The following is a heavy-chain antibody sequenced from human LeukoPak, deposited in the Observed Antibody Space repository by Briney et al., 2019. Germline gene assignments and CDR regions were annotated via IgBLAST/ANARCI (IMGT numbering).Heavy chain of an antibody. CDR3: ARGEYGSGSYHYFDY. V-gene: IGHV4-34*01. CDR2: INHSGST. J-gene: IGHJ4*02. CDR1: GGSFSGYY. Sequence: SETLSLTCAVYGGSFSGYYWSWIRQPPGKGLEWIGEINHSGSTNYNPSLKSRVTISVDTPKNQFSLKLSSVTAADTAVYYCARGEYGSGSYHYFDYWGQGTLVTVSS. D-gene: IGHD3-10*01.